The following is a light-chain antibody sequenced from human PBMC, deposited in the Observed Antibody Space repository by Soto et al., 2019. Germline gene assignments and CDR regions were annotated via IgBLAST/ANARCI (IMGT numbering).Light chain of an antibody. CDR3: QTWGTGIRV. CDR1: SGHSSYA. CDR2: LNSDGSH. V-gene: IGLV4-69*01. Sequence: QSVLTQSPSASASLGASVKLTCTLSSGHSSYAIAWHQQQPEKGPRYLMKLNSDGSHSKGDGIPDRFSGSSSGAERYLTISSLHSEDEADYYCQTWGTGIRVFGGGTKLTV. J-gene: IGLJ2*01.